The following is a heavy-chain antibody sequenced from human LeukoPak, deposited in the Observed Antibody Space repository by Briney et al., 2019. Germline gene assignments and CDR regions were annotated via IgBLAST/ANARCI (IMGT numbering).Heavy chain of an antibody. J-gene: IGHJ6*03. Sequence: ASVKVSCKASGYTFTGYYMHWVRQAPGQGLEWMGWINPNSGGTNYAQKFQGRVTMTRDTSISTAYMELSRLRSDDTAVYYCARDNLHVLRFLEWPNMDVWGKGTTVTVSS. CDR3: ARDNLHVLRFLEWPNMDV. D-gene: IGHD3-3*01. CDR1: GYTFTGYY. CDR2: INPNSGGT. V-gene: IGHV1-2*02.